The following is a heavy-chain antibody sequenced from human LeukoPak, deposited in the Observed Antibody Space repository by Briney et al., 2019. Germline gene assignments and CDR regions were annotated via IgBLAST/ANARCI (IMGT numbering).Heavy chain of an antibody. V-gene: IGHV4-59*08. J-gene: IGHJ5*02. CDR2: IYYSGST. CDR3: ARRSSSWYWDWFDP. Sequence: SETLSLTCTVSGGSISSYYWSWIRHPPGKGLEWIGYIYYSGSTNYNPSLKSRVTISVDTSKNQFSLKLSSVTAADTAVYYCARRSSSWYWDWFDPWGQGTLVTVSS. D-gene: IGHD6-13*01. CDR1: GGSISSYY.